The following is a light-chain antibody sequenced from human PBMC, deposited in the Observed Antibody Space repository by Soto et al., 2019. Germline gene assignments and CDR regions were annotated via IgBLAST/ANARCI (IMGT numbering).Light chain of an antibody. CDR3: QQYDNLFFT. J-gene: IGKJ3*01. CDR1: QDISNY. Sequence: RSQSPSSLSASVGDRVTITCQASQDISNYLNWYQQKPGKAPKLLIYDASNLETGVPSRFSGSGSGTDFTFTISSLQPEDIATYYCQQYDNLFFTFGPGTKVDIK. CDR2: DAS. V-gene: IGKV1-33*01.